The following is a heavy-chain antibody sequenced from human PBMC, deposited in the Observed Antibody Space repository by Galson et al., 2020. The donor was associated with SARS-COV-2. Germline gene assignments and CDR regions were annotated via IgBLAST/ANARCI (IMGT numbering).Heavy chain of an antibody. CDR2: ISYDGSNK. CDR1: GFTFSSYA. D-gene: IGHD3-9*01. Sequence: GGSLRLSCAASGFTFSSYAMHWVRQAPGKGLEWVAVISYDGSNKYYADSVKGRFTISRDNSKNTLYLQMNSLRAEDTAVYYCRAVLTGYYPDYWGQGSLVTVSS. J-gene: IGHJ4*02. V-gene: IGHV3-30*04. CDR3: RAVLTGYYPDY.